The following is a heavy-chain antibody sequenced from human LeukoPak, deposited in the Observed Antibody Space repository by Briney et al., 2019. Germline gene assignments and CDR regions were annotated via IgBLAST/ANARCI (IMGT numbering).Heavy chain of an antibody. V-gene: IGHV4-59*01. D-gene: IGHD6-19*01. CDR3: AREEQWLATYYMDV. Sequence: PSETLSLTCTVSGGSISSYYWSWIRQPPGRGLEWIGYIYYSGSTNYNPSLKSRVTISVDTSKNQFSLKLSSVTAADTAVYYCAREEQWLATYYMDVWGKGTTVTVSS. J-gene: IGHJ6*03. CDR2: IYYSGST. CDR1: GGSISSYY.